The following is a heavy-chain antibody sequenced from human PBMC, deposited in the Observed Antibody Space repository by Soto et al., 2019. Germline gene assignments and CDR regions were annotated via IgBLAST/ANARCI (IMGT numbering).Heavy chain of an antibody. V-gene: IGHV4-59*01. J-gene: IGHJ6*02. Sequence: PSETLSLTCTVSGGSISSYYWCWIRQPPGKGLEWIGYIYYSGSTNYNPSLKSRVTISVDTSKNQFSLKLSSVTAADTAVYYCARASSYYYYGMDVWGQGTTVTVSS. CDR2: IYYSGST. CDR1: GGSISSYY. CDR3: ARASSYYYYGMDV.